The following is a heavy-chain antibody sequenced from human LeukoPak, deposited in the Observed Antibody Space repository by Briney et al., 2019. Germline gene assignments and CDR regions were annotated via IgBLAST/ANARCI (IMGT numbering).Heavy chain of an antibody. D-gene: IGHD3-16*01. CDR2: IYIGDSDP. J-gene: IGHJ2*01. Sequence: GESLKISCQGFGYRFSTSWIAWVRQAPGKGLEWVGSIYIGDSDPRYSPSFQGHVTMSADKSVNTASLQWNSLQGSDTGIYYFAKVKSFGYWFFDLWGRGTLVAVSS. V-gene: IGHV5-51*01. CDR3: AKVKSFGYWFFDL. CDR1: GYRFSTSW.